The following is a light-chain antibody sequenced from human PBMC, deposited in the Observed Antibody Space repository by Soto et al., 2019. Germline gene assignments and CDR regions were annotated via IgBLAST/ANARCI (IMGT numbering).Light chain of an antibody. V-gene: IGKV3-11*01. CDR1: EKVSTF. CDR3: QQHSHWPPWT. Sequence: VLTQSPATLSLSPGERATLSCRASEKVSTFFDWYQQKPGQAPRLLIYGASNRATDIPARFSGSGSGTDFTLTISNLEPEDFAVYYCQQHSHWPPWTFGQGTRVEIQ. J-gene: IGKJ1*01. CDR2: GAS.